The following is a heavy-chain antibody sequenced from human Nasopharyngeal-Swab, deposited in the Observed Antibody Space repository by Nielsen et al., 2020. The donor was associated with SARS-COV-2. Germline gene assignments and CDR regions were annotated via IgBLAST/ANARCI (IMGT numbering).Heavy chain of an antibody. CDR2: ISGSSGST. CDR3: AKDLGVESPLWFDY. D-gene: IGHD4-23*01. Sequence: SLNISCTASGFNHSSYAMSYLRQAPGKGLEWVSEISGSSGSTYYAESVKGRFTISRDNSKNTLYLQMSSLRAEDTAIYYCAKDLGVESPLWFDYWGQGTLLTVSS. V-gene: IGHV3-23*01. CDR1: GFNHSSYA. J-gene: IGHJ4*02.